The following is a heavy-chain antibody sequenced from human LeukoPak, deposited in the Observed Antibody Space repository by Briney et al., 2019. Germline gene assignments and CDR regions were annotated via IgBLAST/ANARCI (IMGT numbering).Heavy chain of an antibody. CDR1: GFTFSSYW. Sequence: GGSLRLSCAASGFTFSSYWMHWVRQAPGKGPGWVSRINNDGSGTTYADSVKGRFTISRDNSKNTLYLQMNSLRAEDTAVYYCAREFGYCSGGSCYGAVDYWGQGTLVTVSS. D-gene: IGHD2-15*01. CDR2: INNDGSGT. J-gene: IGHJ4*02. V-gene: IGHV3-74*01. CDR3: AREFGYCSGGSCYGAVDY.